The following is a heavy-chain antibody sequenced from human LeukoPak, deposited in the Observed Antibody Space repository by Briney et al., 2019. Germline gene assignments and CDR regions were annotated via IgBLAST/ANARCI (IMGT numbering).Heavy chain of an antibody. D-gene: IGHD2-15*01. Sequence: ASVKVFCKASGYSFSSYGISWVRQAPGQGLEWMGWISAYNGNTNYAQRLQGRVTMTTDTSTSTVYMELRSLTSDDTAVYYCARVPSGGPFDYWGQGTLVTVSS. J-gene: IGHJ4*02. CDR1: GYSFSSYG. CDR3: ARVPSGGPFDY. CDR2: ISAYNGNT. V-gene: IGHV1-18*01.